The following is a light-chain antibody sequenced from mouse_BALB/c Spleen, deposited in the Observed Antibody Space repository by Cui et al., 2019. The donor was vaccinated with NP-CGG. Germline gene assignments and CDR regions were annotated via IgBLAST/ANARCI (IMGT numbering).Light chain of an antibody. Sequence: QAVVTQESALTTSPGETVTLTCRSSTGAVTNSNYANWVQEKPDHLFTGLIGGINNRAPGVPARFSGSLIGDKAALTITGAQTEDEAIYFCALWYSNHWVFGGGTKLTVL. V-gene: IGLV1*01. CDR3: ALWYSNHWV. CDR2: GIN. CDR1: TGAVTNSNY. J-gene: IGLJ1*01.